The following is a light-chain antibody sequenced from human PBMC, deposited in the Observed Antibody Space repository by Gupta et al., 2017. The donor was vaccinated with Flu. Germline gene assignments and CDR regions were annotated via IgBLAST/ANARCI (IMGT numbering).Light chain of an antibody. CDR2: NTN. CDR1: SCSVSSYY. Sequence: QTVVTQEPSFSVSPGGTVTLTCGLPSCSVSSYYPSWYQPTPGHAPRPLIYNTNTRSAGVPVRFSGSILGNKAALTITGAQAEDECDYYCALDGRTGLYVFGTGTKVTVL. CDR3: ALDGRTGLYV. J-gene: IGLJ1*01. V-gene: IGLV8-61*01.